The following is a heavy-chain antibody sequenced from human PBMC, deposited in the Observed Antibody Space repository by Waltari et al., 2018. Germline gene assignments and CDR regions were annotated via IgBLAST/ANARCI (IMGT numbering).Heavy chain of an antibody. D-gene: IGHD3-3*01. Sequence: EVQLVESGGGLVQPGGSLRLSCAASGFTFSSYEMNWVRQAPGKGLEWVSYISSSGSTISYAASVKGRFTISRDNAKNSLYLQMNSLRAEDTAVYYCARATYYDFWSGYQNWFDPWGQGTLVTVSS. J-gene: IGHJ5*02. CDR3: ARATYYDFWSGYQNWFDP. CDR2: ISSSGSTI. CDR1: GFTFSSYE. V-gene: IGHV3-48*03.